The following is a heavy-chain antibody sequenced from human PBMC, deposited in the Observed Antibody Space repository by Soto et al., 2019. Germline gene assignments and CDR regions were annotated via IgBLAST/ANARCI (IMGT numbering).Heavy chain of an antibody. CDR1: GGSISSSSYY. CDR3: ARVYGSGSYFFDS. Sequence: SETLSLTCTVSGGSISSSSYYWGWIRQPPGKGLECIGIIYYSGNTYYSPSLKSRVTMSVDTSKNQFSLKLSSVSAADTSMYYCARVYGSGSYFFDSWGQGTLVTVSS. J-gene: IGHJ4*02. CDR2: IYYSGNT. V-gene: IGHV4-39*01. D-gene: IGHD3-10*01.